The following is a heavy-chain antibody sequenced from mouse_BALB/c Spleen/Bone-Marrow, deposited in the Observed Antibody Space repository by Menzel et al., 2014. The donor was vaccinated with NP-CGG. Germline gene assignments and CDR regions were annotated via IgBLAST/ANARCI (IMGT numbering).Heavy chain of an antibody. V-gene: IGHV1-55*01. D-gene: IGHD3-1*01. CDR3: ARFSQLGLLAY. CDR1: GYNFISYW. CDR2: IYPGSGST. J-gene: IGHJ3*01. Sequence: VKLMESGAELVKPGTSVKLSCKASGYNFISYWINWVKLRPGQGLEWIGDIYPGSGSTNYNEKFKSKATLTVDTSSSTAYMQLSSLASEDSALYYCARFSQLGLLAYWGQGTLVTVSA.